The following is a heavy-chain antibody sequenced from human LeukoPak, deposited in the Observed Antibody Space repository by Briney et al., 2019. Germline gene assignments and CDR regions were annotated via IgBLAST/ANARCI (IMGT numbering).Heavy chain of an antibody. V-gene: IGHV3-66*01. J-gene: IGHJ4*02. CDR2: IYSGGST. Sequence: PGGSLRLSCAASGFTVSSNYMSWVRQAPGKGLEWVSVIYSGGSTYYADSVKGRFTISRDNSKNTLYLQMNSLRAEDTAVYYCARVGTITMVRVPDYWGQGTLVTVSS. D-gene: IGHD3-10*01. CDR1: GFTVSSNY. CDR3: ARVGTITMVRVPDY.